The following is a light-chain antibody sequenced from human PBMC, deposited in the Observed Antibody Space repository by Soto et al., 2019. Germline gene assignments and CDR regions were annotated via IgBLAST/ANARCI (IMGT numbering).Light chain of an antibody. V-gene: IGLV2-14*01. CDR3: SSHSATSPYV. Sequence: QSVLTQPASVSGSPGQSITISCTGTNSDVGGYNYVSWYQQHPGKAPELMIYEVSHRPSGLSNRFSRSKSHNTPSLTISGLQADDEADYYCSSHSATSPYVFGTGSKVTV. CDR1: NSDVGGYNY. CDR2: EVS. J-gene: IGLJ1*01.